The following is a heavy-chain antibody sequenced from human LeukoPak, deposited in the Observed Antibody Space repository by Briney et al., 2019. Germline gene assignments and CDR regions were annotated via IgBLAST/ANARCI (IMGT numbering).Heavy chain of an antibody. V-gene: IGHV4-39*01. CDR3: ARSNCSSTSCYLN. J-gene: IGHJ4*02. D-gene: IGHD2-2*01. Sequence: SETLSLTCTVSGGSISSSSYYWGWIRQPPGKGLEWIGSIYYSGSTYYNPSLKSRVTISVDTSKNQFSPKLSSVTAADTAVYYCARSNCSSTSCYLNWGQGTLVTVSS. CDR2: IYYSGST. CDR1: GGSISSSSYY.